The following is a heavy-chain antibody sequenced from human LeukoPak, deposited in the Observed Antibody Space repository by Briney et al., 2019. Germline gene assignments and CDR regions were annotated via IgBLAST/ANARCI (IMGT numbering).Heavy chain of an antibody. Sequence: GGSLRLSCAASGFTFSTYNTNWVRQAPGKGLEWVSTIYSGGTTYYADSVKGRFTISRDNSKNTLYLQMDSLRAEDTAVYYCAGEIGGALHYFDYWGQGTLVTVSS. CDR1: GFTFSTYN. J-gene: IGHJ4*02. CDR3: AGEIGGALHYFDY. D-gene: IGHD1-26*01. V-gene: IGHV3-53*01. CDR2: IYSGGTT.